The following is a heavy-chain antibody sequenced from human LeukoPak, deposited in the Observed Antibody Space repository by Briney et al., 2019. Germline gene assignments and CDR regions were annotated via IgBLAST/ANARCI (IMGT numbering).Heavy chain of an antibody. V-gene: IGHV3-30*02. Sequence: GGSLRVSSAADAFTFSHYGMHCVRHAPGEGLQWLASIRYDAGNTYYQESVKCQFTITSDNSKDTLYLQKNSPRSEAHDVYYCAKEGDYYYYYMDVWGEGTAVTVSS. CDR1: AFTFSHYG. CDR3: AKEGDYYYYYMDV. D-gene: IGHD1-26*01. J-gene: IGHJ6*03. CDR2: IRYDAGNT.